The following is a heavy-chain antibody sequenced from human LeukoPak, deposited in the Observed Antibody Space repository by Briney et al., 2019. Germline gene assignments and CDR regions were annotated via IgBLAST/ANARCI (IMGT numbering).Heavy chain of an antibody. Sequence: SETLSLTCAVYGGSFSGYYWSWIRQPPGKGLEWIGEINHSGSTNYNPSLKSRVTISVDTSKNQFSLKLGSVTAADTAVYYCARDRIFGVVIPPPPGYFDYWGQGTLVTVSS. D-gene: IGHD3-3*02. J-gene: IGHJ4*02. CDR3: ARDRIFGVVIPPPPGYFDY. V-gene: IGHV4-34*01. CDR2: INHSGST. CDR1: GGSFSGYY.